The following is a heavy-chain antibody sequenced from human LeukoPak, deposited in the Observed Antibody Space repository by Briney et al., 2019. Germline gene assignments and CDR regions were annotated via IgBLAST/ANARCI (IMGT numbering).Heavy chain of an antibody. CDR2: ISAYNGNT. CDR1: GYTFTSYG. Sequence: ASVKVSCKASGYTFTSYGISWVRQAPGQGLEWMGWISAYNGNTNYAQKLQGRVTMTTDTSTSTAYMELRSLRSDGTAVYYCALSGRYSGYDSTFDYWGQGTLVTVSS. J-gene: IGHJ4*02. V-gene: IGHV1-18*01. D-gene: IGHD5-12*01. CDR3: ALSGRYSGYDSTFDY.